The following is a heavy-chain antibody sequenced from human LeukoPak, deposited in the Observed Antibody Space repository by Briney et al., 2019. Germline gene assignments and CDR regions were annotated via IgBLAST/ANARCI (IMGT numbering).Heavy chain of an antibody. V-gene: IGHV4-34*01. J-gene: IGHJ4*02. CDR3: ARAGGWYAFDY. CDR2: INHSGST. CDR1: GGSFSGYY. D-gene: IGHD6-19*01. Sequence: PSETLSLTCAVYGGSFSGYYWSWIRQPPGKGLEWIGEINHSGSTNYNPSLKSRVTISEDTSKNQFSLKLSSVTAADTAVYYCARAGGWYAFDYWGQGTLVTVSS.